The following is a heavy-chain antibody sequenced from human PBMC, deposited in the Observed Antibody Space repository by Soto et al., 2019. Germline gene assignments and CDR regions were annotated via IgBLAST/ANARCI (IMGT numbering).Heavy chain of an antibody. V-gene: IGHV3-30-3*01. CDR1: GFNFSSYA. CDR2: ISYDGSNK. Sequence: GGSLRLSCAASGFNFSSYAMHWVRQAPGKGLEWVAVISYDGSNKYYADSVKGRFTISRDNSKNTLYLQMNSLRAEDTAVYYCARSLADSGYKAHLDYWGQGTLVTVSS. CDR3: ARSLADSGYKAHLDY. J-gene: IGHJ4*02. D-gene: IGHD3-22*01.